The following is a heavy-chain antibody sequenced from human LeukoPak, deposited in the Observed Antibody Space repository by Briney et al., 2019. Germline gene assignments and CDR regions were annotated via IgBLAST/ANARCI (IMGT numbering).Heavy chain of an antibody. CDR2: ISSSSSYI. Sequence: GGSLRLSCAASGFTFSSYSMNWVRQAPGKGLEWVSSISSSSSYIYYADSVKGRFTISRDNAKNSLYLQMNSLRAEDTAVYYCARDRGGSYGGRWFDPWGQGTLVTVSS. CDR3: ARDRGGSYGGRWFDP. CDR1: GFTFSSYS. V-gene: IGHV3-21*04. J-gene: IGHJ5*02. D-gene: IGHD1-26*01.